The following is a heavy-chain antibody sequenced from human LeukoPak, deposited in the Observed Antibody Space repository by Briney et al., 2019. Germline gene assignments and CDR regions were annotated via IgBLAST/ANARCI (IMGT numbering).Heavy chain of an antibody. D-gene: IGHD6-13*01. J-gene: IGHJ5*02. V-gene: IGHV1-2*02. CDR2: INPNSGGT. CDR3: ATTTRDSSSWYGRWFDP. Sequence: ASVKVSCKASGYTFTGYYMHWVRQAPGQGLEWMGWINPNSGGTNYAQKFQGRVTMTRDTSISTAYMELSSLRSEDTAVYYCATTTRDSSSWYGRWFDPWGQGTLVTVSS. CDR1: GYTFTGYY.